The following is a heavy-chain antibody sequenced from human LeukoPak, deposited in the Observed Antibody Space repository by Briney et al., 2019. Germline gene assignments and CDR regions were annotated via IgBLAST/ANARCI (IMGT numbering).Heavy chain of an antibody. V-gene: IGHV4-61*01. Sequence: SATLSLTCTVSGGSVSSGSYYWSWIRQPPGKGLEWIGYIYYSGSTNYNPSLKSRVTISVDTSKNQFSLKLSSVTAADTAVYYCARGADNWGSGRFDYWGQGTLVTVSS. CDR3: ARGADNWGSGRFDY. J-gene: IGHJ4*02. CDR2: IYYSGST. D-gene: IGHD7-27*01. CDR1: GGSVSSGSYY.